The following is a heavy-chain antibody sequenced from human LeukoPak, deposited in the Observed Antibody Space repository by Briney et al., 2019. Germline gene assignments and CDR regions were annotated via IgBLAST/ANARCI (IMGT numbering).Heavy chain of an antibody. CDR3: ARTGSGSYYLDY. CDR2: IWYDGSNK. D-gene: IGHD1-26*01. V-gene: IGHV3-33*01. CDR1: GFTFSSYG. Sequence: GGSLRLSCAASGFTFSSYGMHWVRQAPGKGLEWVAVIWYDGSNKYYADSVKGRFTISRDNSKNTLYLQMNSLRAEDTAVYYCARTGSGSYYLDYWGQGTLVTASS. J-gene: IGHJ4*02.